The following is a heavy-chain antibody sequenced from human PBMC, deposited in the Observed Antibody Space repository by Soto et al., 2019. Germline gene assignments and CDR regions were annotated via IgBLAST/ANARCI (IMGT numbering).Heavy chain of an antibody. CDR3: ARDSYGLAY. J-gene: IGHJ4*02. Sequence: SETLSLTCRVSGGSVSSGSYYWSWIRQPPGKGPEWIGYIYYTGNTNYNPSLKSRVTISVDTSKNQFSLNLSSVTAADTAVYYCARDSYGLAYWGQGALVTVSS. CDR1: GGSVSSGSYY. V-gene: IGHV4-61*01. D-gene: IGHD3-16*01. CDR2: IYYTGNT.